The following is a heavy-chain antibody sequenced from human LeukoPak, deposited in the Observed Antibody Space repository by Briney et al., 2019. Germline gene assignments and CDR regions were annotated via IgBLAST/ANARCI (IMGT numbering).Heavy chain of an antibody. CDR2: INAGNGNT. D-gene: IGHD3-10*01. CDR3: ARAGLLWFGEFGAFDI. Sequence: ASVKVSCKASGYTFTSYAMHWVRQAPGQRLEWMGWINAGNGNTKYSQEFQGRVTITRDTSASTAYMELSSLRSEDMAVYHCARAGLLWFGEFGAFDIWGQGTMVTVSS. CDR1: GYTFTSYA. V-gene: IGHV1-3*03. J-gene: IGHJ3*02.